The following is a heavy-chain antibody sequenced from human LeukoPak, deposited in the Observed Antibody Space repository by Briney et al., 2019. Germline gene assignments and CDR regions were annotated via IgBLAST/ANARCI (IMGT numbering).Heavy chain of an antibody. CDR1: GFTFSSYW. CDR3: ARDLRGDYYAY. V-gene: IGHV3-7*01. Sequence: PGGSLRLSCAASGFTFSSYWMSWVRQAPGKGLEWAANIKQDGSEKYYVDSVKGRFTISRDNAKNSLYLQMNSLRAEDTAVYYCARDLRGDYYAYWGQGTLVTVSS. CDR2: IKQDGSEK. D-gene: IGHD3-10*01. J-gene: IGHJ4*02.